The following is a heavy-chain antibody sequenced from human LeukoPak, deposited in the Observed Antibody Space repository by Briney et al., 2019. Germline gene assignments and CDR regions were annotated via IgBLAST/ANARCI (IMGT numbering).Heavy chain of an antibody. J-gene: IGHJ4*02. Sequence: GGSLRLSCAASGFTFSNAWMSWVRQAPGKGLEWVGRIKSKTDGGTTDYAAPVKGRFTISRDDSKNTLYLQMNSLRAEDTAVYYCARDADSSSWYLTDWGQGTLVTVSS. CDR1: GFTFSNAW. CDR2: IKSKTDGGTT. D-gene: IGHD6-13*01. CDR3: ARDADSSSWYLTD. V-gene: IGHV3-15*05.